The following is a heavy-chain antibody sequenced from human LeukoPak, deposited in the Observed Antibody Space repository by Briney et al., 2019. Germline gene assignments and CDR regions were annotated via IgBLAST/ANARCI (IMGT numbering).Heavy chain of an antibody. CDR3: AKGRRIAAAGCFDY. V-gene: IGHV3-30*18. CDR1: GFTFSSYG. D-gene: IGHD6-13*01. CDR2: ISYDGSNK. J-gene: IGHJ4*02. Sequence: GRSLRLSCAASGFTFSSYGMHWVRQAPGKGLEWVAVISYDGSNKYYADSVKGRFTISRDNSKNTLYPQMNSLRAEDTAVYYCAKGRRIAAAGCFDYWGQGTLVTVSS.